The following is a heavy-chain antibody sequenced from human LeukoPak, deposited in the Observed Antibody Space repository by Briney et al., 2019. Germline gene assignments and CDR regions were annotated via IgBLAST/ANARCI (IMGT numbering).Heavy chain of an antibody. V-gene: IGHV3-30-3*01. J-gene: IGHJ4*02. CDR1: GFTFSSYA. Sequence: PGGSLRLSCAASGFTFSSYAMHWVRQAPGKGLEWVAVISYDGSNKYYADSVKGRFTISRDNAKNSLYLQMNSLRAEDTALYYCAKDITYDSSGYYLSAGFGYTFDYWGQGTLVTVSS. CDR3: AKDITYDSSGYYLSAGFGYTFDY. D-gene: IGHD3-22*01. CDR2: ISYDGSNK.